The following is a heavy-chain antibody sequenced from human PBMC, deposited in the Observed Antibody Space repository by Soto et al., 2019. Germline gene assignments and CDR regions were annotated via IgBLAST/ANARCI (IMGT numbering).Heavy chain of an antibody. CDR3: ARDRGLVSAVGGKMVNHYGLDV. Sequence: QVQLVQSGAEVKKPGSSVKVSCKASGGTFSRNTISWVRQALGQGLEWMGRIIPLLNIPNYAQNFQGRVMMTADRSTTTVYMEVSSLKSEDTAVYYCARDRGLVSAVGGKMVNHYGLDVWGQGTTVTVSS. J-gene: IGHJ6*02. D-gene: IGHD3-10*01. CDR2: IIPLLNIP. CDR1: GGTFSRNT. V-gene: IGHV1-69*08.